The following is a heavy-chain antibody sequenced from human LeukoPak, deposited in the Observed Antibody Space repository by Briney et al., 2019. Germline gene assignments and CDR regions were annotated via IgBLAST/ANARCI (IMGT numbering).Heavy chain of an antibody. CDR2: ISAYNGNT. V-gene: IGHV1-18*01. D-gene: IGHD3-22*01. CDR1: AYTFTSYG. Sequence: ASVKVSCKASAYTFTSYGISWVRQAPGQGLEWMGWISAYNGNTNYAQKLQGRVTMTTDTSTSTAYMELRSLRSDDTAAYYCARGPAGDYYDSSGYWVYWGQGTLVTVSS. CDR3: ARGPAGDYYDSSGYWVY. J-gene: IGHJ4*02.